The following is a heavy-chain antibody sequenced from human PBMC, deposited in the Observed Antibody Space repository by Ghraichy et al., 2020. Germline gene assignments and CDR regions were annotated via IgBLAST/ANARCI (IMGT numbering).Heavy chain of an antibody. CDR1: GFTFSSYG. CDR3: AKEGGRFGELFSAGLGY. V-gene: IGHV3-30*18. Sequence: GGSLRLSCAASGFTFSSYGMHWVRQAPGKGLEWVAVISYDGSNKYYADSVKGRFTISRDNSKNTLYLQMNSLRAEDTAVYYCAKEGGRFGELFSAGLGYWGQGTLVTVSS. J-gene: IGHJ4*02. CDR2: ISYDGSNK. D-gene: IGHD3-10*01.